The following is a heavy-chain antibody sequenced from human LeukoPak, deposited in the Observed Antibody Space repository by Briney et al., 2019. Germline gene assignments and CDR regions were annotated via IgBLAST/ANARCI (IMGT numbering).Heavy chain of an antibody. Sequence: PGGSLRLSCAASGFTFSSYSMNWVRQAPGKGLEWVSSISSSSSYIYYADSVKGRFTISRDNAKNSLYLQMNSLRAEDTALYYCAKDYGLWFGEFLFDYWGQGTLVTVSS. V-gene: IGHV3-21*04. D-gene: IGHD3-10*01. CDR2: ISSSSSYI. CDR1: GFTFSSYS. J-gene: IGHJ4*02. CDR3: AKDYGLWFGEFLFDY.